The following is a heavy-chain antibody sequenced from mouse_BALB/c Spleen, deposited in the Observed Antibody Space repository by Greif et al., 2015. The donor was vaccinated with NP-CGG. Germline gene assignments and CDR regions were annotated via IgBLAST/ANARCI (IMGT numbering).Heavy chain of an antibody. CDR2: ISSGSSTI. J-gene: IGHJ4*01. V-gene: IGHV5-17*02. CDR1: GFTFSSFG. D-gene: IGHD1-1*01. Sequence: DVMLVESGGGLVQPGGSRKLSCAASGFTFSSFGMHWVRQAPEKGLEWVAYISSGSSTIYYADTVKGRFTISRDNPMNTLFLQMTSLRSEDTAMYYCARTTVVAYYAMDYWGQGTSVTVSS. CDR3: ARTTVVAYYAMDY.